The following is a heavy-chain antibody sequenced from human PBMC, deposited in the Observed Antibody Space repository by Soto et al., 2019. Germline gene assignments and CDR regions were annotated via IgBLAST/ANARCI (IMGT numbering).Heavy chain of an antibody. D-gene: IGHD5-12*01. CDR1: GFTFSSHA. Sequence: QVQLVESGGGVVQPGRSLRLSCAASGFTFSSHAMHWVRQAPGKGLEWVAVIWYDGSKKYYADSVKGRFTVARDDSKNTLSLHMNSLRVDDAAVYYCARDPGYSGFDFDYWGQGTLVTVSS. J-gene: IGHJ4*02. CDR2: IWYDGSKK. CDR3: ARDPGYSGFDFDY. V-gene: IGHV3-33*01.